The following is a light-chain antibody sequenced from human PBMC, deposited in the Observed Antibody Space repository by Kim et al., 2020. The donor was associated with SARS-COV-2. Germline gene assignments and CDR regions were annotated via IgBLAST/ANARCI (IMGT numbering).Light chain of an antibody. CDR1: QDISSW. V-gene: IGKV1-12*01. J-gene: IGKJ1*01. CDR3: QQTNSFPRT. CDR2: AAS. Sequence: DIQMTQSSSSVSASVGDSVTITCRASQDISSWLAWYQQKPGKAPKLLIYAASSLHSGVPSRFSGSGTGTDFKLTISSLQPEDFATYFCQQTNSFPRTFGQGTKVDIK.